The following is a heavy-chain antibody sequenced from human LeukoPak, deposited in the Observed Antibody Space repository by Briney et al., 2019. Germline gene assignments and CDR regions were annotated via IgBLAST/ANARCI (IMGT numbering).Heavy chain of an antibody. CDR2: INPNSGGT. CDR3: ARWGVDSSGYYSKGY. Sequence: ASVKVSCKASGYTFTGYYMHWVRQAPGQGLEWMGWINPNSGGTNYAQKFQGRVTMTRDTSISTAYMELSRLRSDDTAVYYCARWGVDSSGYYSKGYWGQGTLVTVSS. V-gene: IGHV1-2*02. D-gene: IGHD3-22*01. J-gene: IGHJ4*02. CDR1: GYTFTGYY.